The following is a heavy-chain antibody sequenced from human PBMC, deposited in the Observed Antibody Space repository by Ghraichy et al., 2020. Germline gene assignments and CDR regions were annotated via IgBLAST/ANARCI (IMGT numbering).Heavy chain of an antibody. CDR3: AREWLQRGGGFFEQ. J-gene: IGHJ4*02. CDR2: TNCGSDDI. V-gene: IGHV1-3*01. Sequence: ASVKVSCKASPYTFTGSSIHWVRQAPGQRLEWMGWTNCGSDDIKYSQKLQGRLTITRDTTASTAYMELSSLTSEDTALYFCAREWLQRGGGFFEQWGQGTLVIVSS. CDR1: PYTFTGSS. D-gene: IGHD5-24*01.